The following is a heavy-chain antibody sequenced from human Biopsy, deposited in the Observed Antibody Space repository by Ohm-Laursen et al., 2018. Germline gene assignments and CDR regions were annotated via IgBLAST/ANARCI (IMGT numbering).Heavy chain of an antibody. Sequence: SDTLSLTCNVSDGSIDNYHWTWIRQAPGKTLEWIGSITYRGSTYYNPSLKSQVTVSIHTSRNQFSLKLTSVTAADTAVYYCVRGVDYYDPYHYYALDVWGQGTTVTVSS. D-gene: IGHD3-22*01. CDR1: DGSIDNYH. V-gene: IGHV4-59*12. CDR2: ITYRGST. CDR3: VRGVDYYDPYHYYALDV. J-gene: IGHJ6*02.